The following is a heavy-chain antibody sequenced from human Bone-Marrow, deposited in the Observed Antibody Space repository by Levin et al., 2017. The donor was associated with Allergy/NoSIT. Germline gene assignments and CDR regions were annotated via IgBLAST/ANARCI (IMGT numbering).Heavy chain of an antibody. Sequence: GGSLRLSCAASGFTFSNYGMHWVRQAPGKGLEWVAVISYDGSNKYYADSVKGRFTISRDNSKNTLYLQMNSLRPEDTAVYYCAKDGVVAAGSPPYHFDYWGQGTLVTVSS. CDR2: ISYDGSNK. D-gene: IGHD2-15*01. J-gene: IGHJ4*02. CDR3: AKDGVVAAGSPPYHFDY. V-gene: IGHV3-30*18. CDR1: GFTFSNYG.